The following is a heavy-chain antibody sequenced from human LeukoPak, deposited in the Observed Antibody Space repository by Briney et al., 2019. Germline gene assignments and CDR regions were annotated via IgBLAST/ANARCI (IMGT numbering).Heavy chain of an antibody. Sequence: PGGSLRLSCVASGMSFSDYPMNWVRQAPGKGLEWVSGIYTGGTTYYTDSVKGRFTISRDNPNNTLYLQMHSLRAEDTAVYYCAREISRFGIWGQGTLATVSS. CDR2: IYTGGTT. D-gene: IGHD3-16*01. CDR1: GMSFSDYP. J-gene: IGHJ4*02. V-gene: IGHV3-66*01. CDR3: AREISRFGI.